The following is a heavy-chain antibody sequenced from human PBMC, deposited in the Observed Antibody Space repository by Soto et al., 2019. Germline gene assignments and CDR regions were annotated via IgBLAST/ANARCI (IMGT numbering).Heavy chain of an antibody. V-gene: IGHV2-70*12. Sequence: VSGPTLGNPTPTLTLTCTSSGFSLSTSGMCVSLMRQPPGKALDWLALIDLDDDKYYTTYLKTRITNSKDNSKTQVVVTMTTMDTVDKATYSCAQSRRAVFDYWGQGTLVTVSS. CDR1: GFSLSTSGMC. CDR3: AQSRRAVFDY. CDR2: IDLDDDK. J-gene: IGHJ4*02.